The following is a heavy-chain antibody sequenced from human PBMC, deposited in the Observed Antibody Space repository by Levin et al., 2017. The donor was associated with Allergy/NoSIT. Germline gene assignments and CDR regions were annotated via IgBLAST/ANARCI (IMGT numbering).Heavy chain of an antibody. Sequence: ESLKISCATSGFTFSTHWMHWVRQAPGKGLVWVSRVKSDGSSTNYADSVKGRFTISRDNAKNTLYLQMNSLRAEDTAVYYCARGTGFFDLWGQGTLVTVSS. CDR1: GFTFSTHW. D-gene: IGHD1-14*01. V-gene: IGHV3-74*01. CDR2: VKSDGSST. J-gene: IGHJ4*02. CDR3: ARGTGFFDL.